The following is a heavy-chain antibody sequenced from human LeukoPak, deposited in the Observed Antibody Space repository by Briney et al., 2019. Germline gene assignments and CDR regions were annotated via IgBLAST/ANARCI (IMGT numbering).Heavy chain of an antibody. J-gene: IGHJ6*02. CDR3: ARVTYYYDSSGYSRLDYYYGMDV. D-gene: IGHD3-22*01. Sequence: GASVKVSCKASGYTFTSYGISWVRQAPGQGLEWMGWISAYNGNTNYAQKLQGRVTMTTDTSTSTAYMELRSLRSDDTAAYYCARVTYYYDSSGYSRLDYYYGMDVWGQGTTVTVSS. CDR1: GYTFTSYG. CDR2: ISAYNGNT. V-gene: IGHV1-18*01.